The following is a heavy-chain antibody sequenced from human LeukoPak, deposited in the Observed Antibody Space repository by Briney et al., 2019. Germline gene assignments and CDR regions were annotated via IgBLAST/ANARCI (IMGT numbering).Heavy chain of an antibody. V-gene: IGHV3-23*01. Sequence: GGSLRLSCAASGFTFSSYAMSWVRQAPGKGLEWVSSISNSGGRTFYTDSVKGRFTISRDNSKITLYLQMNSLRVEDTAVYYCAIDPNWGTHSWGQGVLVTVSS. CDR2: ISNSGGRT. J-gene: IGHJ4*02. D-gene: IGHD7-27*01. CDR1: GFTFSSYA. CDR3: AIDPNWGTHS.